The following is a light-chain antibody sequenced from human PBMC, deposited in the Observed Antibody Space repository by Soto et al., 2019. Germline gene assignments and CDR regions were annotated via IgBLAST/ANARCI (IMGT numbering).Light chain of an antibody. V-gene: IGKV3-15*01. CDR3: QQSYSTSIT. Sequence: DIVMTRSPGTLSVSPGEKATLSCRASQSVSSKLAWYQQKPGQAPRLLIYGASIRATDIPARFIGSGSGTEFTLTISSLQSEDFAVYYCQQSYSTSITFGQGTRLEIK. CDR2: GAS. CDR1: QSVSSK. J-gene: IGKJ5*01.